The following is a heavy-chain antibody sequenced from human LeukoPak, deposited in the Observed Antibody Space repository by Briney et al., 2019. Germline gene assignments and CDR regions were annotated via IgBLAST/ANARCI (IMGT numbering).Heavy chain of an antibody. J-gene: IGHJ3*02. CDR2: ISYDGSNK. CDR3: AIIGGSSSSKDAFDI. CDR1: GFTFSRYG. Sequence: GGSLRLSCAASGFTFSRYGMHWVRQAPGKGLEWVAVISYDGSNKYYADSVKGRFTISRDNSKNTLYLQMNSLRAEDTAVYYCAIIGGSSSSKDAFDIWGQGTMVSVSS. D-gene: IGHD6-13*01. V-gene: IGHV3-30*03.